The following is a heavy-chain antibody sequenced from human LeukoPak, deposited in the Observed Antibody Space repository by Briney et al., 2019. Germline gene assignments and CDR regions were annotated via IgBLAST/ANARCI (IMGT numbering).Heavy chain of an antibody. CDR1: GGSVSSGSYY. D-gene: IGHD5-12*01. Sequence: SETLSLTCIVSGGSVSSGSYYWSWIRQPPGKGLECIRYIYNSVRTNYNPSLKSRVTISVDTSKNQLSLKLSSVTAADTAVYFCVRDLVATIDHYYYGMDVWGQGTTVTVPS. CDR3: VRDLVATIDHYYYGMDV. V-gene: IGHV4-61*01. CDR2: IYNSVRT. J-gene: IGHJ6*02.